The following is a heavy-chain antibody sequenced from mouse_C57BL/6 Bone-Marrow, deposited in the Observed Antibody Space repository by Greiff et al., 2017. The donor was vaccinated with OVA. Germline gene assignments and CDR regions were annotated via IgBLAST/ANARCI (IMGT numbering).Heavy chain of an antibody. CDR1: GYTFTSYW. CDR2: INPSSGYT. D-gene: IGHD1-1*01. CDR3: ARHYYGSRAGFAY. J-gene: IGHJ3*01. Sequence: VQLQQSGAELAKPGASVKLSCKASGYTFTSYWMHWVKQRPGQGLEWIGYINPSSGYTKYNQKFKDKATLTADKSSSTAYMQLSSLTYEDSAVYYCARHYYGSRAGFAYWGQGTLVTVSA. V-gene: IGHV1-7*01.